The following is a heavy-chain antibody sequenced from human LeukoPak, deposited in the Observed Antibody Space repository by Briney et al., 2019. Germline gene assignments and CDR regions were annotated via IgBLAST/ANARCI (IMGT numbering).Heavy chain of an antibody. J-gene: IGHJ4*02. CDR2: ISDDGRRK. Sequence: GGSLRLSCAASGFIFISYGMHWVRQAPGKGLEWVGVISDDGRRKDYADSVKGRFTISRDNSKDTLYLQMNSLRAEDTAVYYCAKRPSDYGDYVSYFDYWGQGTLVTVSS. V-gene: IGHV3-30*18. CDR1: GFIFISYG. D-gene: IGHD4-17*01. CDR3: AKRPSDYGDYVSYFDY.